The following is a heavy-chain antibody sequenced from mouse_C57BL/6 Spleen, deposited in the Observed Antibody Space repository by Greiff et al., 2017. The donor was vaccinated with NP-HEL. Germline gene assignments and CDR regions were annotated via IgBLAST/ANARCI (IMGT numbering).Heavy chain of an antibody. D-gene: IGHD2-14*01. J-gene: IGHJ1*03. CDR2: ISDGGSYT. CDR1: GFTFSSYA. Sequence: EVKVVESGGGLVKPGGSLKLSCAASGFTFSSYAMSWVRQTPEKRLEWVATISDGGSYTYYPDNVKGRFTISRDNAKNNLYLQMSHLKSEDTAMYYCARVGTYWYFDVWGTGTTVTVSS. CDR3: ARVGTYWYFDV. V-gene: IGHV5-4*03.